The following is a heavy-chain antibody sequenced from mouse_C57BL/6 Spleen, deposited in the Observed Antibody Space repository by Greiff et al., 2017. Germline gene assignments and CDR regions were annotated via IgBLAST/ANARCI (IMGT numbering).Heavy chain of an antibody. J-gene: IGHJ4*01. V-gene: IGHV1-69*01. Sequence: VKLQQPGAELVMPGASVKLSCKASGYTFTSYWMHWVKQRPGQGLEWIGEIDPSDSYTNYNQKCKGKSTLTVDKSSSTAYMQLSSLTSEDSAVYYCARGDAMDYWGQGTSVTVSS. CDR1: GYTFTSYW. CDR2: IDPSDSYT. CDR3: ARGDAMDY.